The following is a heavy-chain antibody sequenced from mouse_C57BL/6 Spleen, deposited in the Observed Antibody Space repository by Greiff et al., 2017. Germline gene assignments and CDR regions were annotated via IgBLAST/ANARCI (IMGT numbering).Heavy chain of an antibody. CDR1: GYTFTSYW. D-gene: IGHD1-1*01. Sequence: QVQLQQPGAELVMPGASVKLSCKASGYTFTSYWMHWVKQRPGQGLEWIGEIDPSDSYTNYNQKFKGKSTLTVDKASSTAYMQLISLTSEDSAVYYCASTLDGSSPDYWGQGTSVTVSS. J-gene: IGHJ4*01. CDR3: ASTLDGSSPDY. CDR2: IDPSDSYT. V-gene: IGHV1-69*01.